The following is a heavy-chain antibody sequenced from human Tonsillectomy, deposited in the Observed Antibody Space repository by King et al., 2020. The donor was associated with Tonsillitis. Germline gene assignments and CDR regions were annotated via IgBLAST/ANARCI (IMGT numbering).Heavy chain of an antibody. CDR1: GFTFTNAW. CDR2: IRNDGTT. D-gene: IGHD4-11*01. Sequence: VQLVESGGGLVKPGGSLRLSCAASGFTFTNAWMSWVRQAPGKGLEWVGRIRNDGTTDYAAPVKGRFTISRDESKNTLYLQMNSLKTEDTAVYFCTTYTSGYFDCWGQGTLGTVSS. V-gene: IGHV3-15*01. CDR3: TTYTSGYFDC. J-gene: IGHJ4*02.